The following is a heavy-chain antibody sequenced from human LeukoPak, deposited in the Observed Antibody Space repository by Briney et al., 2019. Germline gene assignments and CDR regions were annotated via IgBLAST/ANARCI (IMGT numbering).Heavy chain of an antibody. CDR2: ISSSSSYI. V-gene: IGHV3-21*01. J-gene: IGHJ6*03. CDR3: ARDPGSSSRFPVYYYYYYYMDV. D-gene: IGHD6-6*01. CDR1: GFTFSSYA. Sequence: PGGSLRLSCAASGFTFSSYAMSWVRQAPGKGLGWVSSISSSSSYIYYADSVKGRFTISRDNAKNSLYLQMNSLRAEDTAVYYCARDPGSSSRFPVYYYYYYYMDVWGKGTTVTVSS.